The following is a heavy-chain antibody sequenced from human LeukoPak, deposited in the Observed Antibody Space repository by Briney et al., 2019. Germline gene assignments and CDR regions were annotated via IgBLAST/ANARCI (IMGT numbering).Heavy chain of an antibody. J-gene: IGHJ6*03. CDR2: IIPIFGTA. CDR3: ARGTKGYYYYYMDV. Sequence: SVKVSCKASGGTFSSYAISWVRQAPGQGLEWMEGIIPIFGTANYAQKFQGRVTITADESTSTAYMELSSLRSEDTAVYYCARGTKGYYYYYMDVWGKGTTVTISS. CDR1: GGTFSSYA. D-gene: IGHD1-1*01. V-gene: IGHV1-69*13.